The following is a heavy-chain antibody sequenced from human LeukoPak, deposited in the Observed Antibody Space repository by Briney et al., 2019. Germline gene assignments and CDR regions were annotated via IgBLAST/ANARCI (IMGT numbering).Heavy chain of an antibody. J-gene: IGHJ6*03. CDR3: ARWSGSVTARNYYYYMDV. CDR2: IYTSGTT. CDR1: GGSVRRGNYY. Sequence: SETLSLTCTVSGGSVRRGNYYWPWIRQPAGSGLEWIGRIYTSGTTDYNPSLRTRVTISVDASRNQFSLNLSSVTAADTAVYYCARWSGSVTARNYYYYMDVWGEGTTVTVSS. V-gene: IGHV4-61*02. D-gene: IGHD6-6*01.